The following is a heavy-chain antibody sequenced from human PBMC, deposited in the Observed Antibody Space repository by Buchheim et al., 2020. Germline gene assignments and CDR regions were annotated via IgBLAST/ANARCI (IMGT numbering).Heavy chain of an antibody. CDR1: GGSISSSYYY. J-gene: IGHJ4*02. CDR3: ASLWGEYYLDY. D-gene: IGHD3-16*01. V-gene: IGHV4-39*07. Sequence: QVQLQESGPGPVKPSETLSLTCTVSGGSISSSYYYWGWIRQPPGKGLEWIGSIHYSGNTYYNPSLKSRVTISVDTSKNQFSLNLNSVTAADTAVYYCASLWGEYYLDYWGQGSL. CDR2: IHYSGNT.